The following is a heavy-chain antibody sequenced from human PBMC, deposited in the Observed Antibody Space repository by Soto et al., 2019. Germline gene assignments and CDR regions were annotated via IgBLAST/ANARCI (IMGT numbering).Heavy chain of an antibody. CDR3: ASSQTSINSIDPPHYFDF. J-gene: IGHJ4*02. CDR1: GGSISSGGYY. D-gene: IGHD2-21*01. Sequence: SEIMSLPCTVSGGSISSGGYYCIWIRQHPGKGLEWIGYIYYSGSTYYNPSLKSRVTISVDTSKNQFSLKLSSVTAADTAVYYCASSQTSINSIDPPHYFDFWGQGTLVTVSS. V-gene: IGHV4-31*03. CDR2: IYYSGST.